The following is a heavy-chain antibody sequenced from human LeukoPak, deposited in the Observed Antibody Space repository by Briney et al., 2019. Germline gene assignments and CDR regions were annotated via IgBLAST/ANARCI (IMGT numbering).Heavy chain of an antibody. V-gene: IGHV4-59*01. J-gene: IGHJ2*01. D-gene: IGHD5-18*01. CDR3: ARYWGVQLWPHWYFDL. CDR1: GGSISSYY. CDR2: IYYSGST. Sequence: PSETLSLTCTVSGGSISSYYWSWFRQTPGKGPEWIGYIYYSGSTKYNPSLKSRVTISVDRSKNQFSLKLNSVTAADTAVYYCARYWGVQLWPHWYFDLWGRGSLLTVSS.